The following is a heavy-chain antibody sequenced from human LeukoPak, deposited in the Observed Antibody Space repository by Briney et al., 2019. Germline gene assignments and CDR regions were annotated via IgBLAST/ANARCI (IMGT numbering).Heavy chain of an antibody. CDR1: GLTFSSDW. Sequence: GGSLRLSCAASGLTFSSDWMHWVRQAPGKGLVWVSRINDDGSSKGYADSVKGRFTISRDNAKNTLYLQMNSLRAEDTAVYYCARVPGYSGYFYGMDVWGQGTTVTVSS. CDR3: ARVPGYSGYFYGMDV. V-gene: IGHV3-74*01. CDR2: INDDGSSK. D-gene: IGHD5-12*01. J-gene: IGHJ6*02.